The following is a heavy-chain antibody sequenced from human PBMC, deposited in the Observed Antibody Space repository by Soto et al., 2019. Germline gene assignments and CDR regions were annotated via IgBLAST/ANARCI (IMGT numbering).Heavy chain of an antibody. CDR1: GFTFSTYA. CDR2: IGSGGTT. Sequence: GGSLRLSCAASGFTFSTYAMSWVRQAPGKGLEWISTIGSGGTTYYADSVRGRFIISRDNSKNTLYLQMNGLRAEDTAVYYCTKDITYGVGAMDVWGQGTTVTVSS. D-gene: IGHD2-8*01. J-gene: IGHJ6*02. V-gene: IGHV3-23*01. CDR3: TKDITYGVGAMDV.